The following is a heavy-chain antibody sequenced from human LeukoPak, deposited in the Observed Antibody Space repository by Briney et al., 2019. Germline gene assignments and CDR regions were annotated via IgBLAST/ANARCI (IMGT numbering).Heavy chain of an antibody. Sequence: PGGSLRLSCAASGFTFSSYAMHWVRQAPGKGLEWVAVISYDGSNKYYADSVKGRFTISRDNSKNTLYLQMNSLRAEDTAVYYCARGLPDYWGQGTLVTVSS. V-gene: IGHV3-30-3*01. CDR2: ISYDGSNK. CDR3: ARGLPDY. CDR1: GFTFSSYA. D-gene: IGHD5-12*01. J-gene: IGHJ4*02.